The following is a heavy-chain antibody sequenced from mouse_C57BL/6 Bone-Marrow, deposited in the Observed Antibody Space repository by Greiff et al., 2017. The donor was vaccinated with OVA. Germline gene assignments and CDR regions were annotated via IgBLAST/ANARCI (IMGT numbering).Heavy chain of an antibody. V-gene: IGHV5-6*01. CDR2: ISSGGSYT. D-gene: IGHD1-1*01. Sequence: EVNVVESGGDLVKPGGSLKLSCAASGFTFSSYGMSWVRQTPDKRLEWVANISSGGSYTYYPDSVKGRFTISRNNAKNTLYLQMSSLKSEDTSRYYCARQGITTLDYWGQGTTLTVSS. CDR3: ARQGITTLDY. J-gene: IGHJ2*01. CDR1: GFTFSSYG.